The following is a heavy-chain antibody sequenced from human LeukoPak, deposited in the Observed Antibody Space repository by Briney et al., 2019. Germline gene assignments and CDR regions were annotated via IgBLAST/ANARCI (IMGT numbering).Heavy chain of an antibody. CDR3: ARDRGGDEDFGVPPYYYMDV. D-gene: IGHD3-3*01. Sequence: ASVKVSCKASGYTFTGYYVHWVRQAPGQGLEWMGWINPNSGGTNYAQKFQGRVTMTRDTSISTAYMELSRLRSDDTAVYYCARDRGGDEDFGVPPYYYMDVWGKGTTVTVSS. V-gene: IGHV1-2*02. J-gene: IGHJ6*03. CDR1: GYTFTGYY. CDR2: INPNSGGT.